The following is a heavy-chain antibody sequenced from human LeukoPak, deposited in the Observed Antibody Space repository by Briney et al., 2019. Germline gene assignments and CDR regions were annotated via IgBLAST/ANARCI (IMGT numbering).Heavy chain of an antibody. J-gene: IGHJ6*02. Sequence: ASVKVSCKASGYTFSSYGIAWGRQAPGQGLEWLGWITAYNVYTRHAQKVQSRVTVTIDTPTSTGHMELRSLRADDTAVYYCARWSTVNPAYYYGMDVWGLGTTVIVSS. CDR3: ARWSTVNPAYYYGMDV. D-gene: IGHD4-17*01. CDR2: ITAYNVYT. V-gene: IGHV1-18*01. CDR1: GYTFSSYG.